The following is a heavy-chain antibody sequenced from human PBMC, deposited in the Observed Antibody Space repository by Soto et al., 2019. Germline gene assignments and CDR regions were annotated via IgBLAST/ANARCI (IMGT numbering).Heavy chain of an antibody. CDR2: IWYDGSNK. J-gene: IGHJ5*02. Sequence: HPGGSLRLSCAASGFTFSSYGMHWVRQAPGKGLEWVAVIWYDGSNKYYADSVKGRFTISRDNSKNTLYLQMNSLRAEDTAVYYCARDPFGDYWFDPWGQGTLVTVSS. CDR3: ARDPFGDYWFDP. V-gene: IGHV3-33*01. D-gene: IGHD4-17*01. CDR1: GFTFSSYG.